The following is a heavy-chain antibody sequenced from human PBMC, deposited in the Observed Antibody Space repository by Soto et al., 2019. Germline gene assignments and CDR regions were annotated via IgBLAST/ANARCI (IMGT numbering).Heavy chain of an antibody. V-gene: IGHV1-69*13. J-gene: IGHJ4*02. D-gene: IGHD3-9*01. CDR3: AIGDDILVSAI. CDR1: VYTLSSYL. Sequence: VKVSCKASVYTLSSYLISWVLHAPGQGLEWMGGIIRIFGTANYAQQFQGRVTLTADESTSTAYMELRRLRSEYTSVYYGAIGDDILVSAIWGQGTLVTVSS. CDR2: IIRIFGTA.